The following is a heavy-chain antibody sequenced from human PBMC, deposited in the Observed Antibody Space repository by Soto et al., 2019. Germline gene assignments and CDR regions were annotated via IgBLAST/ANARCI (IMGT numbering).Heavy chain of an antibody. J-gene: IGHJ4*02. CDR2: INHSGST. V-gene: IGHV4-34*01. CDR3: AQYYGSGSSTS. Sequence: SETLSLTCAVYGGSFSGYYWSWIRQPPGKGLEWIGEINHSGSTNYNPSLKSRVTISVDTSKNQFSLKLSSVTAADTAVYYCAQYYGSGSSTSWGQGTLVTVSS. D-gene: IGHD3-10*01. CDR1: GGSFSGYY.